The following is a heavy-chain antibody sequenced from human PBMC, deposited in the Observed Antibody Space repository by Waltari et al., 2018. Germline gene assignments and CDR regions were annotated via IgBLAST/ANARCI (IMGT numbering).Heavy chain of an antibody. CDR1: GGSIRSGSYY. Sequence: VQLQESGPGLVKPSQTLSLTCTVSGGSIRSGSYYWSWIRQPAGKGLEWIGRIYTSGSTNYNPSLKSRVTISVDTSKNQFSLKLSSVTAADTAVYYCASGPPLGDYVDYWGQGTLVTVSS. V-gene: IGHV4-61*02. CDR3: ASGPPLGDYVDY. J-gene: IGHJ4*02. D-gene: IGHD3-16*01. CDR2: IYTSGST.